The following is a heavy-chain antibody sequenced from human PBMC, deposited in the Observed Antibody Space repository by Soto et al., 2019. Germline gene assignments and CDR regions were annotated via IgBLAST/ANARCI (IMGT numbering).Heavy chain of an antibody. J-gene: IGHJ4*02. CDR2: IYYSGTT. Sequence: QVQLQESGPGLVKPSDTLSLTCAVSGYSISSSNWWGWIRQPPGKGLEWIGYIYYSGTTYYNPSLTSRVTMSVVASKNQFSLKLTSVTAVDTAVYYCARREIQGPIDYWGKGTLVTVSS. D-gene: IGHD1-26*01. CDR1: GYSISSSNW. CDR3: ARREIQGPIDY. V-gene: IGHV4-28*01.